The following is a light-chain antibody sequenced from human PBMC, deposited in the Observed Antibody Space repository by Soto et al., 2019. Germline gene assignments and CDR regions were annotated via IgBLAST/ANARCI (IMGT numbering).Light chain of an antibody. J-gene: IGLJ3*02. Sequence: QSVLTQPPSVSGAPGQSVTISCSGTSSNIGAGYDVHWYQQLPGTAPKLLIYGNSNRLSGVPDRFSGPKSGTSASLAITGLQAEDEADYYCQSYDSSLSHWLFGGGTQLTVL. CDR1: SSNIGAGYD. CDR3: QSYDSSLSHWL. V-gene: IGLV1-40*01. CDR2: GNS.